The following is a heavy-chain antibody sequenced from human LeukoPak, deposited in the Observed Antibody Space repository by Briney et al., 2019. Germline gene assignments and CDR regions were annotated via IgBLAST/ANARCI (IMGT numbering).Heavy chain of an antibody. Sequence: GGSLRLSCAASGFTFSNYWMHWVRQAPGKGLVWVSRIHSDGSSTTSADSVKGRFTISGDNAENTLYLRMNSLRAEDTAVYFCARGNAHAFDIWGQGTMVTVSS. D-gene: IGHD1-1*01. CDR3: ARGNAHAFDI. V-gene: IGHV3-74*01. CDR1: GFTFSNYW. CDR2: IHSDGSST. J-gene: IGHJ3*02.